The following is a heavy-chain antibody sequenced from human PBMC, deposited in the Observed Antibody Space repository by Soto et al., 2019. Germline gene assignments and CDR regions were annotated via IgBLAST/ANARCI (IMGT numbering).Heavy chain of an antibody. CDR3: ARAIEDTAMGTYYYYYGMDV. D-gene: IGHD5-18*01. J-gene: IGHJ6*02. V-gene: IGHV1-69*01. CDR2: IIPIFGTA. Sequence: QVQLVQSGAEVQKPGSSVKVSCKASGGTFSSYAISWVRQAPGQGLEWMGGIIPIFGTANYAQKFQGRVTITADESTSTAYMELSSLRSEDTAVYYCARAIEDTAMGTYYYYYGMDVWGQGTTVTVSS. CDR1: GGTFSSYA.